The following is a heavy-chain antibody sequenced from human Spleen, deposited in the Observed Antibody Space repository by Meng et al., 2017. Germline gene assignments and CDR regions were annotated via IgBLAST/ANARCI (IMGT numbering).Heavy chain of an antibody. D-gene: IGHD1-26*01. CDR2: INPNSGGT. CDR1: GYTFTGYY. V-gene: IGHV1-2*02. J-gene: IGHJ4*02. Sequence: ASVKASCKASGYTFTGYYMHWVRQAPGQGLEWMGWINPNSGGTNYAQKFQGRVTMTRDTSISTAYMELSRLRSDDTAVYYCARDQELLSGNDYWGQGTLVTVSS. CDR3: ARDQELLSGNDY.